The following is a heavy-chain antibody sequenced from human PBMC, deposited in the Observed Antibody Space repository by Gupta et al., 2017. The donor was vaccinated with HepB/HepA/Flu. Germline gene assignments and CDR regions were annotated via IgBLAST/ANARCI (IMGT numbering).Heavy chain of an antibody. CDR2: IYYSGST. CDR3: WFGEYYFGMDV. CDR1: GGSISSSTYY. D-gene: IGHD3-10*01. Sequence: QLQLQESGPRLVKPSETLSLTCTVSGGSISSSTYYWGWIRQPPGKGLEWIGSIYYSGSTYYNPSLKSRVTISVDTSKNQFSLKLNSVTAADTAVYYCWFGEYYFGMDVWGQGTTVTVSS. V-gene: IGHV4-39*01. J-gene: IGHJ6*02.